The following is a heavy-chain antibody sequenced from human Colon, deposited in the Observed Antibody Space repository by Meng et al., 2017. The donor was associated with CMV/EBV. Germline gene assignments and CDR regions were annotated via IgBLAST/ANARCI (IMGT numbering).Heavy chain of an antibody. CDR2: INPNSGGP. CDR1: GFTLTGYN. Sequence: SCNASGFTLTGYNIHWVRQAPGQGLEWMGRINPNSGGPNYAQTFQGRVTMTRDTSISTAYMELSSLRSDDTAVYYCARELDTGGFDHWGQGTLVTVSS. V-gene: IGHV1-2*06. J-gene: IGHJ4*02. D-gene: IGHD1-1*01. CDR3: ARELDTGGFDH.